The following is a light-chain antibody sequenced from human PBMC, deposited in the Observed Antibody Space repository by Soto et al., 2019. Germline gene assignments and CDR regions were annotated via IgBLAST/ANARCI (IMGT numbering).Light chain of an antibody. CDR2: DAS. J-gene: IGKJ1*01. Sequence: DIQMTQSPSTLSASVGDRVTITCRASQSISSWLAWYQQKPGKAPNLLIYDASNLESGVPSRFSGSGSGTELTLTISSLQPDDFATYYCQQYNSYQWTFGQGTKVDIK. CDR1: QSISSW. V-gene: IGKV1-5*01. CDR3: QQYNSYQWT.